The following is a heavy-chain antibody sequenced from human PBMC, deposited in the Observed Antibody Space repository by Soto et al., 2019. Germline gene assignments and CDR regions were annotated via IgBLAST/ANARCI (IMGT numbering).Heavy chain of an antibody. CDR3: STDDYGDYPGRLGGFVDY. CDR2: IKSKTDAETT. D-gene: IGHD4-17*01. V-gene: IGHV3-15*07. J-gene: IGHJ4*02. Sequence: EVQLVESGGGLVKPGGSLRLSCAASGFTFSNAWMNWVRQAPGKGLEWVGRIKSKTDAETTDYAAPVKGRFTISRDDSKNTLYLKMNGLKTEDTAVYYCSTDDYGDYPGRLGGFVDYWGQGTLVTVSS. CDR1: GFTFSNAW.